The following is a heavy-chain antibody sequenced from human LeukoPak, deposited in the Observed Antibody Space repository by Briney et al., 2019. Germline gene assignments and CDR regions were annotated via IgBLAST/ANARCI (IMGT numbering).Heavy chain of an antibody. J-gene: IGHJ6*02. CDR3: AREEIDDFWSGYYTVNYGMDV. V-gene: IGHV1-2*04. Sequence: ASVKVSCKASGYTFTGYYMHWVRQAPGQGLEWMGWINPNSGGTNYAQKFQGWVTMTRDTSISTAYVELSRLRSDDTAVYYCAREEIDDFWSGYYTVNYGMDVWGQGTTVTVSS. CDR1: GYTFTGYY. CDR2: INPNSGGT. D-gene: IGHD3-3*01.